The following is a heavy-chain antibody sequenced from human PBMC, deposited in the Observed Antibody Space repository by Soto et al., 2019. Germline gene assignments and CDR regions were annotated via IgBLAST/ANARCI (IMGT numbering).Heavy chain of an antibody. D-gene: IGHD2-2*01. CDR3: AKGSASSRPYFFDY. J-gene: IGHJ4*02. CDR2: ITDSGGDT. Sequence: EVQLLEAGGGFIQPGGSLRLSCAASGFTFSSYAMSWVRQAPGKGLEWVSAITDSGGDTYHADSVKGRFTISRDNAKNTLFLQMSSLRVEDTAVYYCAKGSASSRPYFFDYWGQGTLVTVSS. V-gene: IGHV3-23*01. CDR1: GFTFSSYA.